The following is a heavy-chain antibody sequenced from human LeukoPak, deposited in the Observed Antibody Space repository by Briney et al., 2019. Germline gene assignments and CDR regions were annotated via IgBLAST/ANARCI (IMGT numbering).Heavy chain of an antibody. CDR2: IYYSGTT. J-gene: IGHJ4*02. V-gene: IGHV4-39*01. Sequence: PSETLSLTCTVSGGSISSSTYYWGWIRQPPGKGLEWIGSIYYSGTTYYNPSLKSRVTISVDTSKNQFSLKLSSVTAADTAVYYCARNSPSSGWYFDYWGQGTLVTVSS. CDR3: ARNSPSSGWYFDY. D-gene: IGHD6-19*01. CDR1: GGSISSSTYY.